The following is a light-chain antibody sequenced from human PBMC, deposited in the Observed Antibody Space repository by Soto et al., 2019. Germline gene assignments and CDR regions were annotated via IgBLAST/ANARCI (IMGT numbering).Light chain of an antibody. CDR2: GAS. Sequence: EIVLTQSPGTLSLSPGERATLSCVASQSVSSTYLAWYQHRPGQAPRLLIYGASSRATGIPDRFSGSGSGTDFTLIISRLEPEDFAVYYCQQYANSFVGFGQGTKVDIK. V-gene: IGKV3-20*01. J-gene: IGKJ1*01. CDR3: QQYANSFVG. CDR1: QSVSSTY.